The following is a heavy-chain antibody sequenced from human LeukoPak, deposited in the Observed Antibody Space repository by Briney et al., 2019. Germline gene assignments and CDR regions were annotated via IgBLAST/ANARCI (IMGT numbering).Heavy chain of an antibody. CDR2: ISYDGSNK. D-gene: IGHD3-10*01. CDR1: GFTFSSYG. J-gene: IGHJ4*02. V-gene: IGHV3-30*18. CDR3: AKDVLWFGELDY. Sequence: AGGSLRLSCAASGFTFSSYGMHWVRQAPGKGLEWVAVISYDGSNKYYADTVKGRLTISRDNSKNTLYLQMNSLRAEDTAVYYCAKDVLWFGELDYWGQGTLVTVSS.